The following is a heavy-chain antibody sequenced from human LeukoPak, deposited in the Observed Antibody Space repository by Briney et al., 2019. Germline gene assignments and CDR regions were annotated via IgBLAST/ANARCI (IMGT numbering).Heavy chain of an antibody. J-gene: IGHJ4*02. CDR3: ARDRGRVFGELYY. D-gene: IGHD3-10*01. V-gene: IGHV3-30*04. Sequence: GGSLRLSCAASGFTFSSYAMHWVRQAPGKGLEWVAVISYDGSNKYYADSVKGRFTISRDNSKNTLYLQMNSLRAEDTAVYYCARDRGRVFGELYYWGQGTLVTVSS. CDR1: GFTFSSYA. CDR2: ISYDGSNK.